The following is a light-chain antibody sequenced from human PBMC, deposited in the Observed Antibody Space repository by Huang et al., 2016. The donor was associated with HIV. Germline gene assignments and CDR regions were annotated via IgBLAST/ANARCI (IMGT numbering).Light chain of an antibody. CDR3: MQGTHWPLP. Sequence: DVVMTQSPLSLPVTLGQPASISCRSSQSLVHSDGNTYLNWFNKRPGESPRRLIFKVFNRDSGVPDRYSGSGSGTDFTLKISRVEAEDVGVYYCMQGTHWPLPFGGGTKVEIK. J-gene: IGKJ4*01. V-gene: IGKV2-30*02. CDR2: KVF. CDR1: QSLVHSDGNTY.